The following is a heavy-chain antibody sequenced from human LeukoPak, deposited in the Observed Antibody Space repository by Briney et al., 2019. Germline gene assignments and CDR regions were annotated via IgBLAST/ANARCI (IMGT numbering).Heavy chain of an antibody. V-gene: IGHV1-46*01. Sequence: GASVKVSCKASGYTFTSYYIHWVRQASGQGLEWMGVINPSGGSTTYAQKFQGRVTMTRDTSTSTVYMELSSLRSEDTAVYYCARDRQDYYSGMDVWGQGTTVTVSS. CDR2: INPSGGST. CDR1: GYTFTSYY. CDR3: ARDRQDYYSGMDV. J-gene: IGHJ6*02.